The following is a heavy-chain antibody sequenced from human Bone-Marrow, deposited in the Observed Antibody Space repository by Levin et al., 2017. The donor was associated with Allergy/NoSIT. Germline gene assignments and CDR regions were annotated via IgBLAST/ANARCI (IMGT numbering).Heavy chain of an antibody. D-gene: IGHD2-2*01. CDR1: GFTFSTYG. J-gene: IGHJ3*01. V-gene: IGHV3-30*18. CDR2: ISYDGSKK. Sequence: GSLRLSCAASGFTFSTYGIHWVRQAPGKGLEWVAFISYDGSKKYFADSVKGRITISRDTSENTLSLQLNSLRVEDTAVYYCAKDRIDHCATASCYSAFDVWGQGTMVAVSS. CDR3: AKDRIDHCATASCYSAFDV.